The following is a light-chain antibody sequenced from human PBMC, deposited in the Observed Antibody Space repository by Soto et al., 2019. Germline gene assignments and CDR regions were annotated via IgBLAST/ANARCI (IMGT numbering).Light chain of an antibody. CDR2: DAS. V-gene: IGKV3-11*01. CDR3: QQRSNWPPTP. CDR1: QSVSSY. J-gene: IGKJ5*01. Sequence: EIVLTQSPATLSLSPGERATLSCRASQSVSSYLAWYQQKPGQAPRLLIYDASNRATGIPARFSGSGSGTDFTLTISILEPEDFAVYYCQQRSNWPPTPFGQGTRLEIK.